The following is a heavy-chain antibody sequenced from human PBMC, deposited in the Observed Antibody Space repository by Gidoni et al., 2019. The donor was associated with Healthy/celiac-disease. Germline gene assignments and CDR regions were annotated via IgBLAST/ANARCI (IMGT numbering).Heavy chain of an antibody. CDR2: IYYSGST. CDR3: ARVPEKSVVVPGWFDP. CDR1: VGSISSGGYY. V-gene: IGHV4-31*03. J-gene: IGHJ5*02. D-gene: IGHD2-21*01. Sequence: QVQLQESGPGLVTPSQTLSLTCTVSVGSISSGGYYWSWIRQHPGKGLEWIGYIYYSGSTYYNPSLKSRVTISVDTSKNQFSLKLSSVTAADTAVYYCARVPEKSVVVPGWFDPWGQGTLVTVSS.